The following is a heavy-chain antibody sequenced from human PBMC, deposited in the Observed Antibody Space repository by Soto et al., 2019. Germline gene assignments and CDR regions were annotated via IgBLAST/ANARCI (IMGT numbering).Heavy chain of an antibody. Sequence: QVQLVESGGGVVQPGRSLRLSCAASGFTFSSYGMHWVRQAPGKGLEWVAVISYDGSNKYYADSVKGRFTISRDNSKNTLYLQMNRLRAEDTAVYYCAKNGPTIVVVTALYYFDYWGQGTLVTVSS. CDR1: GFTFSSYG. D-gene: IGHD2-21*02. V-gene: IGHV3-30*18. J-gene: IGHJ4*02. CDR2: ISYDGSNK. CDR3: AKNGPTIVVVTALYYFDY.